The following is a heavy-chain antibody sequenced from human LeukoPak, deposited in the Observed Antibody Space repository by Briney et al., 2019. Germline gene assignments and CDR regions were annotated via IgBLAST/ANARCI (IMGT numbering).Heavy chain of an antibody. Sequence: SETLSLTCTVSGGSISSYYWRLIRQPAGKGLEWIGRIYTSGSTNYNPSLKSRVTMSVDTSKNQFSLNLSSVTAADTAVYYCARDYYDSSGYTYYMDVWGKGTTVTVSS. J-gene: IGHJ6*03. V-gene: IGHV4-4*07. CDR1: GGSISSYY. D-gene: IGHD3-22*01. CDR3: ARDYYDSSGYTYYMDV. CDR2: IYTSGST.